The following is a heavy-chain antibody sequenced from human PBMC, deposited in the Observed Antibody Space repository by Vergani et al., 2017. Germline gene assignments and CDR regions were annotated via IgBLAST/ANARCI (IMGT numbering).Heavy chain of an antibody. CDR1: GFTFDDYA. J-gene: IGHJ1*01. Sequence: EVQLVESGGGLVQPGRSLRLSCAASGFTFDDYAMHWVRQAPGKGLEWVSGINWNSKGIGYADSVKGRFTISRDNAKTTLYLQMNSLRDEDRGVYYCARISGGSAPYLHYWVQGTLVTVAS. D-gene: IGHD2-15*01. CDR3: ARISGGSAPYLHY. CDR2: INWNSKGI. V-gene: IGHV3-9*01.